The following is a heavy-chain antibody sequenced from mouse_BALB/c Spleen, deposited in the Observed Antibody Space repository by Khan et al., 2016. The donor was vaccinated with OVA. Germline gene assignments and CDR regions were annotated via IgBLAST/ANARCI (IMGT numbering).Heavy chain of an antibody. Sequence: VQLQESGPGLVAPSQSLSITCTVSGFSLSRYNIHWVRQPPGKGLEWLGMIWGGGGTDYNSTLKSRLSISKDNSKNQVFLKMNSLQTDDSAMYYCDRAYYRYDGYYAMDYWGQGTSVTVSS. CDR1: GFSLSRYN. V-gene: IGHV2-6-4*01. CDR2: IWGGGGT. D-gene: IGHD2-14*01. CDR3: DRAYYRYDGYYAMDY. J-gene: IGHJ4*01.